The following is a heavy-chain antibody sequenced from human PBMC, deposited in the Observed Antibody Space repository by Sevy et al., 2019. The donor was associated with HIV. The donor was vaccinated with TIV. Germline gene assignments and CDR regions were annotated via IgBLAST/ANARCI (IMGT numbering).Heavy chain of an antibody. J-gene: IGHJ4*02. CDR3: AKDLVSMASCQGYFDY. CDR1: GFTFSNYA. V-gene: IGHV3-23*01. CDR2: ISGTGLST. Sequence: GGSLRLSCAASGFTFSNYAMNWVRQAPGKGLEWVSTISGTGLSTYYADSVKGRFTISRDNSKNPLYLQMNTLRAEDTAFYFCAKDLVSMASCQGYFDYWGQGTLVTVSS.